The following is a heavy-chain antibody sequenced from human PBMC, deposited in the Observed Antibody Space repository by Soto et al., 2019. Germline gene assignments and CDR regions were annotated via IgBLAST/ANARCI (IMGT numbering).Heavy chain of an antibody. CDR3: ARDAYCSGGSCYTYYYYMDV. J-gene: IGHJ6*03. Sequence: QVQLVESGGGLVKPGGSLRLSCAASGFTFSDYYMSWIRQAPGKGLEWVSYISSSGRTIYYADSVKGRFTISRDNAKNALYLQMNSLRAEDTAVYYCARDAYCSGGSCYTYYYYMDVWGKGTTVTVSS. CDR1: GFTFSDYY. V-gene: IGHV3-11*01. D-gene: IGHD2-15*01. CDR2: ISSSGRTI.